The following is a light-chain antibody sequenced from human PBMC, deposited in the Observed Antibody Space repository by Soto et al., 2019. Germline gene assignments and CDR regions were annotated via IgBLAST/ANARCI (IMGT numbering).Light chain of an antibody. Sequence: EFVLTQSPGTLSLSPGERATLSCRASQTVRNNYLAWYQQKPGQAPRLLIYDASSRATGIPDRFSGSGSGTDFTLTISSLEPEDFAVYYCQQRSNWRTFGQGTKVDIK. CDR1: QTVRNNY. CDR2: DAS. J-gene: IGKJ1*01. V-gene: IGKV3D-20*02. CDR3: QQRSNWRT.